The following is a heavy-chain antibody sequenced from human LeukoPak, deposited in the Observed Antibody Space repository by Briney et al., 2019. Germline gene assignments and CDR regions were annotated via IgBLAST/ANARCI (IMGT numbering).Heavy chain of an antibody. D-gene: IGHD3-9*01. Sequence: PSETLSLTCTVSGGSIRRYYWNWIRQPPGKGLEWIGYIYSSGSTNYKPSLKSRVTISIGTSENQFSLKLSSVTAADTAVYYCARGDNYNILTGPPYFDFWGQGNLVTVSS. V-gene: IGHV4-59*01. J-gene: IGHJ4*02. CDR1: GGSIRRYY. CDR3: ARGDNYNILTGPPYFDF. CDR2: IYSSGST.